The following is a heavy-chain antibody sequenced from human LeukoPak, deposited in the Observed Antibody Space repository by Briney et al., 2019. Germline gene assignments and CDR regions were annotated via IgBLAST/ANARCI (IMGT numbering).Heavy chain of an antibody. J-gene: IGHJ4*02. CDR3: AKDVGVVMFDY. CDR1: GITLNTND. Sequence: GGSLRLSCAASGITLNTNDMNWVRQAPGKGLEWVSTISGGGDGVHYADSVKGRFTISRDNSKNTLYLQMDSLRAEDTAVYYCAKDVGVVMFDYWGQGTLVTVSS. CDR2: ISGGGDGV. V-gene: IGHV3-23*01. D-gene: IGHD3-10*01.